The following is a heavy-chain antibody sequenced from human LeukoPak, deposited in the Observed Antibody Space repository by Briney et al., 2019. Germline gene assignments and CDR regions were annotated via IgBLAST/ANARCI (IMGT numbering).Heavy chain of an antibody. CDR3: TRALYYYDSSGYYRNDAFDI. CDR1: GYTFTSYV. D-gene: IGHD3-22*01. Sequence: ASVKVSCKASGYTFTSYVMNWVRQAPGQGLEWMGWINTITGNPTYAQGFTGRFVFSLDTSASTAYLQISSLKAEDTAVYYWTRALYYYDSSGYYRNDAFDIWGQGTMVTVSS. V-gene: IGHV7-4-1*02. CDR2: INTITGNP. J-gene: IGHJ3*02.